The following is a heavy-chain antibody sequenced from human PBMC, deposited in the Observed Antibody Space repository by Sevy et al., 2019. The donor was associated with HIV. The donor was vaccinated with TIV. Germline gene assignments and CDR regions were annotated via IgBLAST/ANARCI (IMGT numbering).Heavy chain of an antibody. CDR2: IYYSGST. V-gene: IGHV4-61*01. Sequence: SETLSLTCTVSGGSVSSGSYYWSWIRQPPGKGLEWIGYIYYSGSTNYNPSLKRRVTISVDTSKNQFSLKLSSVTAADTAVYYCARVGCGYCSGGSCCNFDYWGQGTLVTVSS. J-gene: IGHJ4*02. CDR1: GGSVSSGSYY. D-gene: IGHD2-15*01. CDR3: ARVGCGYCSGGSCCNFDY.